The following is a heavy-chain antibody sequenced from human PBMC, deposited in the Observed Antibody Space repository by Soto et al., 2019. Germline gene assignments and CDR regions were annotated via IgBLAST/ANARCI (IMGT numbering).Heavy chain of an antibody. CDR3: ARAGGWYSHFDF. D-gene: IGHD6-19*01. J-gene: IGHJ4*02. CDR2: ISYDGSNK. Sequence: GGSLRLSCAASGFTFSNYALHWVRQAPGKGLEWVAIISYDGSNKYYADSVKGRFTISRDNSKSTLYLQMNTLRAEDTAVFYCARAGGWYSHFDFWGQGTLVTVSS. CDR1: GFTFSNYA. V-gene: IGHV3-30-3*01.